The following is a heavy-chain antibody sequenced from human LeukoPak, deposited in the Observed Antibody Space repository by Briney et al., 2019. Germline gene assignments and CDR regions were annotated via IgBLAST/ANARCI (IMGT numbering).Heavy chain of an antibody. Sequence: GAAVKVSCMASGYTFTGYHIHSVRPAPEQGLEWMGRINPYSGDTNFAQKFQGRVTMTRDTSVTTAYMDLSSLTPDDTAVYFCARDQGSLTRSWYTGYWGQGTQVTVSS. D-gene: IGHD6-13*01. CDR2: INPYSGDT. V-gene: IGHV1-2*06. J-gene: IGHJ4*02. CDR1: GYTFTGYH. CDR3: ARDQGSLTRSWYTGY.